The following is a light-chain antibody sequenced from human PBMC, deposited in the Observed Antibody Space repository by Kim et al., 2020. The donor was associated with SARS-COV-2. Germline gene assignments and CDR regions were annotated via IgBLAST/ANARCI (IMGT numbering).Light chain of an antibody. CDR1: SSDVGIYNH. CDR3: CSYAGSLVV. CDR2: EVT. Sequence: GQSITISCTGASSDVGIYNHVSWYQQHPGKAPKLTIYEVTKRPSGVSNRFSGSTSGNRASLTISGLQAEDEADYYCCSYAGSLVVFGGGTKLTVL. V-gene: IGLV2-23*02. J-gene: IGLJ3*02.